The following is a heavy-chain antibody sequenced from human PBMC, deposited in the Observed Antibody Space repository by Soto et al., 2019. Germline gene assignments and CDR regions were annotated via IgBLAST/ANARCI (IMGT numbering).Heavy chain of an antibody. CDR3: ARGIGEGYYDRGYFQH. Sequence: QVRLVESGGGVVQPGRSLRLSCAASGFTFSSYAMHWVRQAPGKGLEWVAVISYDGSNKYYADSVKGRFTISRDNSKNTLYLQMNSLRAEDTAVYYCARGIGEGYYDRGYFQHWGQGTLVTVSS. D-gene: IGHD3-3*01. V-gene: IGHV3-30-3*01. CDR2: ISYDGSNK. CDR1: GFTFSSYA. J-gene: IGHJ1*01.